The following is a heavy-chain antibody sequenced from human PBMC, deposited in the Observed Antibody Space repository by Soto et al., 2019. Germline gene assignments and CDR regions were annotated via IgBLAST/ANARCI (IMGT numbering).Heavy chain of an antibody. J-gene: IGHJ4*02. CDR3: AVSSYSSSSGRLNY. D-gene: IGHD6-6*01. CDR1: GYTFTGYY. Sequence: ASVKVSCKASGYTFTGYYMHWVRQAPGQGLEWMGWINPNSGGTNYAQKFQGWVTMTRDTSISTAYMELSRLRSDDTAVYYCAVSSYSSSSGRLNYWGQGTLVTVSS. V-gene: IGHV1-2*04. CDR2: INPNSGGT.